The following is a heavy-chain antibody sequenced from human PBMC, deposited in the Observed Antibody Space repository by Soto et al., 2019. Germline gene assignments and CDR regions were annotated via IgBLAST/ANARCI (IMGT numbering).Heavy chain of an antibody. J-gene: IGHJ6*02. CDR1: GYSFTSYW. CDR2: IDPSDSYT. V-gene: IGHV5-10-1*01. CDR3: ARRKEYYYGMDV. Sequence: GESLKISCKGSGYSFTSYWINWVRQMPGKGLEWMGRIDPSDSYTNYSPSFQGHVTISADKSISTAYLQWSSLKASDTAMYYCARRKEYYYGMDVWGQGTTVTVSS.